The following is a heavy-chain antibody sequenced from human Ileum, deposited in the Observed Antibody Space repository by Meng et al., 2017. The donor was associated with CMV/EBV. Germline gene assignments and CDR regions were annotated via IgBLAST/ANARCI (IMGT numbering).Heavy chain of an antibody. CDR2: ISYNGNS. V-gene: IGHV4-30-4*08. J-gene: IGHJ4*02. CDR1: GGSISSGDYC. CDR3: ARVRDLFRYFDY. Sequence: LRLSCSVSGGSISSGDYCWSWIRQPPGKGLEWIGYISYNGNSYYNPSLKSRVSISVDTSKNQFSLRLTSVTAADTAVFYCARVRDLFRYFDYWGQGTLVTVSS.